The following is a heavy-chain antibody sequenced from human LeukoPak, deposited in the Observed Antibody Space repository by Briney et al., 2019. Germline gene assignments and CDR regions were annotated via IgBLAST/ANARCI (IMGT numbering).Heavy chain of an antibody. CDR2: ITTSGSTI. V-gene: IGHV3-48*03. CDR1: GFTFSSYA. J-gene: IGHJ6*03. CDR3: ARASPHYYYMDV. Sequence: GGSLRLSCAASGFTFSSYAMSWVRQAPGKGLEWVSYITTSGSTIYYADSVKGRFTISRDNAKNSLYLQMNSLRAEDTAVYYCARASPHYYYMDVWGKGTTVTISS.